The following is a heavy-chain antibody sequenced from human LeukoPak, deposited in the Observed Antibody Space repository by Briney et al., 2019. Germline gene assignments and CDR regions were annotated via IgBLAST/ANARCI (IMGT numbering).Heavy chain of an antibody. Sequence: SETLSLTCTVSSGSISTSNYYWGWVRQPPGKALEWIGNIFYSGSTYYSPSLKSRVTISVDTSKNQFSLKLSSVTAADTAVYYCARDKYCSGGSCYSIFDYWGQGTLVTVSS. CDR2: IFYSGST. V-gene: IGHV4-39*07. D-gene: IGHD2-15*01. J-gene: IGHJ4*02. CDR3: ARDKYCSGGSCYSIFDY. CDR1: SGSISTSNYY.